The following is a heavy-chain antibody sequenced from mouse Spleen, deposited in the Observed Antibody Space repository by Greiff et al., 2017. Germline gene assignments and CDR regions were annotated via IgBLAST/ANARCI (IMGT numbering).Heavy chain of an antibody. CDR2: ISSGGSYT. J-gene: IGHJ2*01. CDR3: ASPYGNFDY. D-gene: IGHD2-10*02. CDR1: GFTFSSYA. V-gene: IGHV5-9-1*01. Sequence: EVKLMESGGGLVKPGGSLKLSCAASGFTFSSYAMSWVRQTPEKRLEWVATISSGGSYTYYPDSVKGRFTISRDNAKNTLYLQMSSLRSEDTAMYYCASPYGNFDYWGQGTTLTVSS.